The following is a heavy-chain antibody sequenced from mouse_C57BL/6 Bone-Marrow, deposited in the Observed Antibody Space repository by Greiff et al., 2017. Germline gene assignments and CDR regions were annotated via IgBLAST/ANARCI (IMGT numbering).Heavy chain of an antibody. J-gene: IGHJ2*01. V-gene: IGHV5-4*01. CDR2: IRDGGSYT. Sequence: DVHLVESGGGLVKPGGSLKLSCAASGFTFSSYAMSWVRQTPGKRLEWVATIRDGGSYTYYPDNVKGRFTISRDNAKNNQYLQMSHLKSEDTAMYYCASGGNSAGYDYFDYWGQGTTLTVSS. CDR3: ASGGNSAGYDYFDY. CDR1: GFTFSSYA. D-gene: IGHD3-2*02.